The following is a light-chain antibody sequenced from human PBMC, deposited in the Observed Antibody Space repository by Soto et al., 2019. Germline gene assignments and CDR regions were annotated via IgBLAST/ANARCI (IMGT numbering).Light chain of an antibody. CDR1: QSVGRRY. CDR3: QSQGT. CDR2: DTS. Sequence: IVLTQSPGILSLSPGERATLSCRASQSVGRRYLAWYQQKPGQAPMLLIFDTSERASDIPDRFSGSGSGTDFTLTINRLVHEYFAVYDCQSQGTFGGGTKVEIK. V-gene: IGKV3-20*01. J-gene: IGKJ4*01.